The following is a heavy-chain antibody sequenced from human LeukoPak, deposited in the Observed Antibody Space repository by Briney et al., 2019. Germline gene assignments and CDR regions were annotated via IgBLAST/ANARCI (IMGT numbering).Heavy chain of an antibody. CDR1: GGSISSGGYY. V-gene: IGHV4-31*03. CDR3: ARHFEAAAYDY. J-gene: IGHJ4*02. CDR2: IYYSGST. D-gene: IGHD6-13*01. Sequence: PSETLSLTCTVSGGSISSGGYYWSWIRQHPGKGLEWIGYIYYSGSTYYNPSLKSRVTISVDTSKNQFSLKLSSVTAADTAVYYCARHFEAAAYDYWGQGTLVTVSS.